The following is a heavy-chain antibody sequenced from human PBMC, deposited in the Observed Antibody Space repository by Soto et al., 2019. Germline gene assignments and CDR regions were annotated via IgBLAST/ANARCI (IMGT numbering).Heavy chain of an antibody. Sequence: GASVKVSCKASGYTFTSYGISWVRQAPGQGLEWVGWISAYNGNTNYAQKLQGRVTMTTDTSTSTAYMELRSLRSDDTAVYYCARGVVVPAARSLNYYYYGMDVWGQGTTVTVSS. V-gene: IGHV1-18*01. CDR1: GYTFTSYG. CDR3: ARGVVVPAARSLNYYYYGMDV. J-gene: IGHJ6*02. D-gene: IGHD2-2*01. CDR2: ISAYNGNT.